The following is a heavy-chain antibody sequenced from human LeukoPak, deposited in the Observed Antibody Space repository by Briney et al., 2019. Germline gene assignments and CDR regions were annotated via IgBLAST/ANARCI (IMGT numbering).Heavy chain of an antibody. J-gene: IGHJ4*02. CDR2: INTDGTAT. V-gene: IGHV3-74*01. CDR3: ATKQWLAPPPDS. CDR1: GFTFSKYW. D-gene: IGHD6-19*01. Sequence: GRSLRLSCAASGFTFSKYWMLWARQAPGKGLESVSRINTDGTATTHAASVKGRFTVSSDNADKTMFLQMTSVRDEDTAVYYCATKQWLAPPPDSWGQGTPVTVSS.